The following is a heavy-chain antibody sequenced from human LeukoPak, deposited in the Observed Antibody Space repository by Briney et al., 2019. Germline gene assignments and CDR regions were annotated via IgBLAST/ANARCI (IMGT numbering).Heavy chain of an antibody. J-gene: IGHJ2*01. D-gene: IGHD3-9*01. CDR3: ARTFPPTYYDILTGSSWLGYFDL. Sequence: GASVKVSCKASGYTFTSYGISWVRQAPGQGLEWMGWISAYNGNTNYAQKLQGRVTMTTDTSTSTAYMELRSLRSDDTAVYYCARTFPPTYYDILTGSSWLGYFDLWGRGTLVTVSS. CDR1: GYTFTSYG. V-gene: IGHV1-18*01. CDR2: ISAYNGNT.